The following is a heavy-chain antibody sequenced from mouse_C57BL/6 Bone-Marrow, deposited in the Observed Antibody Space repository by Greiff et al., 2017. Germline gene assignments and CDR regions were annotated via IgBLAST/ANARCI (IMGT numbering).Heavy chain of an antibody. Sequence: EVQLQESGPELVKPGASVKIPCKASGYTFTDYNMDWVKQSHGKSLEWIGDINPNNGGTIYNQKFKGKATLTADKSSSTAYMQLSSLTSEDSAVYFCARSRTMVTARGFAYWGQGTLVTVSA. D-gene: IGHD2-2*01. CDR2: INPNNGGT. CDR1: GYTFTDYN. J-gene: IGHJ3*01. CDR3: ARSRTMVTARGFAY. V-gene: IGHV1-18*01.